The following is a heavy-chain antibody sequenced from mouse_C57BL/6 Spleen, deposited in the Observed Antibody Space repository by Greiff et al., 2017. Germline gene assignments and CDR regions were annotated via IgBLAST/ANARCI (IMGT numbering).Heavy chain of an antibody. CDR1: GYTFTSYW. D-gene: IGHD2-3*01. Sequence: QVQLQQPGAELVKPGASVKMSCKASGYTFTSYWITWLKQRPGQGLEWIGDIYPGSGSTNYNAKFKSKATLTVDTSSSTAYMQLSSLTSEDSAVYYCAGEGYSAWFAYWGQGTLVTVSA. CDR2: IYPGSGST. V-gene: IGHV1-55*01. J-gene: IGHJ3*01. CDR3: AGEGYSAWFAY.